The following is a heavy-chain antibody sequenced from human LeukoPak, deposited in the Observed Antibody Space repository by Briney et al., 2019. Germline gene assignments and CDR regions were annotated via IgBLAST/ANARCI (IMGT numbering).Heavy chain of an antibody. J-gene: IGHJ5*02. V-gene: IGHV3-7*01. D-gene: IGHD1-26*01. CDR3: ARDLGGSYYFGWFDP. CDR2: IKQDGSEK. Sequence: GGSLRLSCAASGFTFSSYWMSWVRQAPGKGLEWVANIKQDGSEKYYVDSVKGRFTISRDNAKNSLYLQMNSLRAEDTAVYYCARDLGGSYYFGWFDPWGQGTLVTVSS. CDR1: GFTFSSYW.